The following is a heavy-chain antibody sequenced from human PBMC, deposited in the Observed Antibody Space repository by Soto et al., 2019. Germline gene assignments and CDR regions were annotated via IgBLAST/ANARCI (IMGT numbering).Heavy chain of an antibody. V-gene: IGHV3-23*01. CDR1: GFTFSSYA. D-gene: IGHD3-22*01. J-gene: IGHJ4*02. Sequence: PGGSLRLSCAASGFTFSSYAMSWVRQAPGKGLEWVSAISGSGGSTYYADSVKGRFTISRDNSKNTLYLQMNSLRAEDTAVYCCAKGLDYYDSSGVFDYWGQGTLVTVSS. CDR3: AKGLDYYDSSGVFDY. CDR2: ISGSGGST.